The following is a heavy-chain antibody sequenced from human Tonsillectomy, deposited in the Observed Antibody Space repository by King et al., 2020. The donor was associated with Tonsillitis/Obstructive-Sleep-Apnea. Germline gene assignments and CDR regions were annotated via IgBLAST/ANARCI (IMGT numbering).Heavy chain of an antibody. V-gene: IGHV4-34*01. J-gene: IGHJ5*02. D-gene: IGHD2-21*02. CDR3: ASLQIVVVTATQTLYNWFDP. CDR1: GGSFSGYY. CDR2: INHSGST. Sequence: VQLQQRGAGLLKPSETLSLTCAVYGGSFSGYYWSWIRQPPGKGLEWIGEINHSGSTNYNPSLKSRVTISVDTSKNQFSLKLSSVTAADTAVYYCASLQIVVVTATQTLYNWFDPWGQGTLVTVSS.